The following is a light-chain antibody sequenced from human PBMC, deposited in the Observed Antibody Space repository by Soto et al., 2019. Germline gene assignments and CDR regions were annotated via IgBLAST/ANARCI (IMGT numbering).Light chain of an antibody. CDR2: KTS. CDR1: QTINNW. Sequence: DVQMTQSPSTLSASAGDRVTITCRASQTINNWLAWYQQRPGKAPTFLIYKTSTLETGVPSRFSGSGSGTEFTLTISSLQPEDFAIYYCQQYNTYPWTFGQGTRVES. J-gene: IGKJ1*01. CDR3: QQYNTYPWT. V-gene: IGKV1-5*03.